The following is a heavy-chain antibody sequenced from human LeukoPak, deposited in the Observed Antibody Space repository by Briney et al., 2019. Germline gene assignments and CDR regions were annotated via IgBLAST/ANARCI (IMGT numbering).Heavy chain of an antibody. V-gene: IGHV4-31*03. J-gene: IGHJ6*02. CDR2: IYYSGST. CDR3: ARVTRSGYYGNYYYYAMDV. D-gene: IGHD3-22*01. Sequence: SETLSLTCTVSGGSISSGDYFWSWLRQHPGKGLEWIGYIYYSGSTYYNPSLKSRVTISVDTSKNQFSLKFSSVTAADTAVYYCARVTRSGYYGNYYYYAMDVWGQGTTVTVSS. CDR1: GGSISSGDYF.